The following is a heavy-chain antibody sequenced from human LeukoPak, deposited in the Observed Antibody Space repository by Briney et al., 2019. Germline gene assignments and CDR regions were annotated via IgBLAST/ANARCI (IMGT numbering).Heavy chain of an antibody. CDR2: ISTSGST. D-gene: IGHD2-15*01. Sequence: SETLSLTCTVSGGSISSYNWSWIRQSAGKGLEWIGRISTSGSTNYNPSLKSRVTISVDTSKNQFSLKLSFVTAADTAVYYCARDRVVAAIGGGFDPWGQGTLVTVSS. CDR3: ARDRVVAAIGGGFDP. V-gene: IGHV4-4*07. CDR1: GGSISSYN. J-gene: IGHJ5*02.